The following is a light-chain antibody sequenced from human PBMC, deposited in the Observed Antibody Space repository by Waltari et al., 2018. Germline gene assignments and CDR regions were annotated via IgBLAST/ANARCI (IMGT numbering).Light chain of an antibody. J-gene: IGKJ1*01. CDR1: QSLVHSDGNTY. Sequence: DVVMTQSPLSLPVTLGQPASISCRSSQSLVHSDGNTYLNWFQQRPGQSPRRLIYKVSNRDSGVPDRFSGSVSGTDFTLKISRVEAEDVGVYYCMQGTHWPPTFGQGTKVEIK. CDR2: KVS. V-gene: IGKV2-30*02. CDR3: MQGTHWPPT.